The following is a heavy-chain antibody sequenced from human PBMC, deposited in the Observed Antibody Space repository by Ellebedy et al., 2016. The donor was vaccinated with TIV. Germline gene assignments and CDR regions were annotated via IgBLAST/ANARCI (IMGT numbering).Heavy chain of an antibody. D-gene: IGHD2-2*01. CDR3: ARHKDIVVVPVYYYYGMDV. CDR1: GYSFTSYW. J-gene: IGHJ6*02. Sequence: GESLKISXKGSGYSFTSYWISWVRQMPGKGLEWMGRIDPSDSYTNYSPSFQGHVTISADKSISTAYLQWSSLKASDTAMYYCARHKDIVVVPVYYYYGMDVWGQGTTVTVSS. V-gene: IGHV5-10-1*01. CDR2: IDPSDSYT.